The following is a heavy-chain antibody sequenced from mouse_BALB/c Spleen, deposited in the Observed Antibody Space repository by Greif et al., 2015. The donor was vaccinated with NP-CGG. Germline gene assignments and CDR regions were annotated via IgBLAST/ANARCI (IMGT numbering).Heavy chain of an antibody. V-gene: IGHV5-6*01. Sequence: EVMLVESGGDLVKPGGSLKLSCAASGFTFRSYGMSWVRQTPDKRLEWVATISSGGSYTYYPDSVKGRFTISRDNAKNTLSLQMSSLKSEDTAMYYCARHEELRHFDYWGQGTTLTVSS. J-gene: IGHJ2*01. CDR3: ARHEELRHFDY. CDR2: ISSGGSYT. D-gene: IGHD1-1*01. CDR1: GFTFRSYG.